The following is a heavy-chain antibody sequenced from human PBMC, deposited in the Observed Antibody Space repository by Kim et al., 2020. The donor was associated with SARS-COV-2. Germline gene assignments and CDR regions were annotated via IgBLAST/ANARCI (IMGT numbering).Heavy chain of an antibody. J-gene: IGHJ6*02. D-gene: IGHD2-2*01. Sequence: GGSLRLSCAASGFTFSSYWMHWVRQAPGKGLVWVSRINSDGSSTSYADSVKGRFTISRDNAKNTLYLQMNSLRAEDTAVYYCARVVVPAAWGRRNYGMDVWGQGTTVTVSS. CDR3: ARVVVPAAWGRRNYGMDV. CDR2: INSDGSST. V-gene: IGHV3-74*01. CDR1: GFTFSSYW.